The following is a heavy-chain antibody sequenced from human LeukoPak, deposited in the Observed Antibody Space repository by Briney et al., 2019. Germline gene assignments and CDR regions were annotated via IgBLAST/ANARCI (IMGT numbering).Heavy chain of an antibody. J-gene: IGHJ4*02. V-gene: IGHV3-23*01. Sequence: GGSLRLSCAASGFSFSSYAMNWVRQAPGKGLEWVSSISTSSSYIYYADSVKGRFTISRDNSKNTLYLQMNSLRAEDTAVYYCAKGGVDYYDSSGYLGYWGQGTLVTVSS. CDR1: GFSFSSYA. CDR2: ISTSSSYI. CDR3: AKGGVDYYDSSGYLGY. D-gene: IGHD3-22*01.